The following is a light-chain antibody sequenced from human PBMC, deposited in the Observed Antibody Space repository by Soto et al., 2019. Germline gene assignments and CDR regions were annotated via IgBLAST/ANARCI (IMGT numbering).Light chain of an antibody. Sequence: QSALTQPASVSGSPGQSITISCTGTSTDFADFDYVSWYQQHPCKAPKLMIYEVSNRPSGVSNRFSGSKSGNTASLTIAGLQAEDEADYYCGSYTTSNTVLFGGGTKLTVL. CDR1: STDFADFDY. CDR3: GSYTTSNTVL. CDR2: EVS. V-gene: IGLV2-14*01. J-gene: IGLJ2*01.